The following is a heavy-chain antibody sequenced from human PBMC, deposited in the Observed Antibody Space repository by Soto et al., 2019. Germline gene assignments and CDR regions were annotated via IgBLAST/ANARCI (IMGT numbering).Heavy chain of an antibody. J-gene: IGHJ6*02. Sequence: GGALRLSCAASGFTFDYYTMHWVRQAPGKGLEWVSLISWDGGSTYYADSVKGRFTISRDNSKNSLYLQMNSLRTEDTALYYCARVRGVISYYGMDVWGQGTTVTFSS. CDR2: ISWDGGST. CDR1: GFTFDYYT. D-gene: IGHD3-10*01. CDR3: ARVRGVISYYGMDV. V-gene: IGHV3-43*01.